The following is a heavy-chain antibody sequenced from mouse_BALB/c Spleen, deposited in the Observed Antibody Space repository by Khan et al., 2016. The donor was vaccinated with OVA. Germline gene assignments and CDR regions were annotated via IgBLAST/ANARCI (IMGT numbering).Heavy chain of an antibody. D-gene: IGHD2-14*01. CDR1: GFSLNTYG. J-gene: IGHJ3*01. CDR2: IWSGGNT. Sequence: QVQLKESGPALAQPSQSLSITCTVSGFSLNTYGIHWVRQSPGKGLEWLGVIWSGGNTDYNAAFLSRLNISKDNSKSQVFFKINSLQADDTAIYXCARNSSMYDYTYWGQGTLVTVSA. V-gene: IGHV2-2*01. CDR3: ARNSSMYDYTY.